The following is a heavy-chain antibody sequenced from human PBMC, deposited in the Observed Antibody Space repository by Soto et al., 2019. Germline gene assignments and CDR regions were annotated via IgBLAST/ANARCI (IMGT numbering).Heavy chain of an antibody. J-gene: IGHJ4*02. D-gene: IGHD1-26*01. CDR2: IKSNSDGGTT. CDR3: TTAVRWDFRPFDF. Sequence: PGGSLRLSCAASGFTFSSYSMNWVRQAPGKGLEWVGRIKSNSDGGTTEYAAPVKGRFTISRDDSENTLHLQMNSLKTEDTAVYYCTTAVRWDFRPFDFWGQGTLVTVSS. V-gene: IGHV3-15*01. CDR1: GFTFSSYS.